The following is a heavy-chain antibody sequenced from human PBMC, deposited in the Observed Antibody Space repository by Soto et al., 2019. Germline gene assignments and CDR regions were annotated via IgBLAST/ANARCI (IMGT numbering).Heavy chain of an antibody. J-gene: IGHJ6*02. Sequence: QVQLQQWGAGLLKPSETLSLTCAVYGVSFNDYYWTWIRQPPGKGLEWIGEINQGGSTNYSPSLKSRLTMSVDTSKNQFSLKLISVTAADTAVYYCAGREYSSSSFSYYYYAVDVWGHGTTVTVSS. V-gene: IGHV4-34*01. CDR1: GVSFNDYY. CDR2: INQGGST. D-gene: IGHD6-6*01. CDR3: AGREYSSSSFSYYYYAVDV.